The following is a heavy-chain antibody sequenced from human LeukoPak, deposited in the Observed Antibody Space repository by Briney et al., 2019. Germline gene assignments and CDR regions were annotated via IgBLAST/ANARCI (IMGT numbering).Heavy chain of an antibody. CDR2: ISYSGGDNK. Sequence: GGSLRLSCAASGFTFSSYAMHWVRQAPGKGLEWVAVISYSGGDNKYYADSVNGRFTISRDNSKNTLFLQMSSLRVEDTAVYYCARDRSGHYTWDYWGQGTLVTVSS. CDR3: ARDRSGHYTWDY. D-gene: IGHD3-3*01. J-gene: IGHJ4*02. V-gene: IGHV3-30*04. CDR1: GFTFSSYA.